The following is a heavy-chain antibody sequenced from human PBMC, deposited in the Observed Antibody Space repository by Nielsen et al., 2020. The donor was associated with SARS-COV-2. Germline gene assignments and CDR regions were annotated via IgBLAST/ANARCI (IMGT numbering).Heavy chain of an antibody. CDR1: GFTFSSYG. D-gene: IGHD6-6*01. CDR3: ARDQVGSSAGYFDY. Sequence: GGSLRLSCAASGFTFSSYGMHWVRQAPGKGLEWVAVISYDGSNKYYADSVKGRFTISRDNSKNTLYLQMNSLRAGDTAVYYCARDQVGSSAGYFDYWGQGTLVTVSS. CDR2: ISYDGSNK. V-gene: IGHV3-30*03. J-gene: IGHJ4*02.